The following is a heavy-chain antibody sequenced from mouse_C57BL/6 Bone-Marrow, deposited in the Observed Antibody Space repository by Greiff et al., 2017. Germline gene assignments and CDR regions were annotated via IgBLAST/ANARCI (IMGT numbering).Heavy chain of an antibody. D-gene: IGHD1-3*01. Sequence: VQLQQPGAELVRPGSSVKLSCKASGYTFTSYWMDWVKQRPGQGLEWIGNIYPSDSETHYNQKFKDKATLTVDKSSSTAYMQLSSLTSEDSAVYYCARGTRTLYYFDYWGQGTTLTVSS. V-gene: IGHV1-61*01. CDR3: ARGTRTLYYFDY. CDR2: IYPSDSET. CDR1: GYTFTSYW. J-gene: IGHJ2*01.